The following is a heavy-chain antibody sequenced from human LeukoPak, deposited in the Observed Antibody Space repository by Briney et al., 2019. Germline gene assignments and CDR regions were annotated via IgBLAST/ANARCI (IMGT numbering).Heavy chain of an antibody. CDR2: ISDSGGST. D-gene: IGHD3-10*01. Sequence: PGGSLRFSCAASGFTFSSYAMSWVRQAPGKGLEWVSAISDSGGSTYYADSVKGRFTISRGNSKNTLYLQVNSLRAEDTAVYYCAKRVGPGRAFDIWGQGTMVTVSS. CDR1: GFTFSSYA. CDR3: AKRVGPGRAFDI. J-gene: IGHJ3*02. V-gene: IGHV3-23*01.